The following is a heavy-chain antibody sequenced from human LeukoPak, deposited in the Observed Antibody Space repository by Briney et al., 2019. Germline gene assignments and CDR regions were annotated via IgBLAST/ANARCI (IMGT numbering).Heavy chain of an antibody. J-gene: IGHJ4*02. Sequence: GGSLRLSCAASGFTFSTYAMHWVRQAPGRGLEWVAVISYDGSNKYYADSVKGRFTISRDNSKNTLYLQMNSLRAEDTAVYYCARGAWGSYWGQGTLVTVSS. V-gene: IGHV3-30-3*01. D-gene: IGHD3-16*01. CDR3: ARGAWGSY. CDR1: GFTFSTYA. CDR2: ISYDGSNK.